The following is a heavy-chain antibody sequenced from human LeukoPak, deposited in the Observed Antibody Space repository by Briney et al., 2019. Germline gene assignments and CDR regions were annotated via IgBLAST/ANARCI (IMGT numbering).Heavy chain of an antibody. Sequence: PSETLSLTCTVSGGSISNGDSYWTWVRQPPGKGLEYIGYIHYSGSTHYNPSLKSRVTIAIDTSKMQFSLKLTSVTSADTAVYYCARDGPAYTSRWYDYYYGLDVWGQGTTVTVSS. J-gene: IGHJ6*02. CDR2: IHYSGST. D-gene: IGHD2-2*01. V-gene: IGHV4-30-4*02. CDR3: ARDGPAYTSRWYDYYYGLDV. CDR1: GGSISNGDSY.